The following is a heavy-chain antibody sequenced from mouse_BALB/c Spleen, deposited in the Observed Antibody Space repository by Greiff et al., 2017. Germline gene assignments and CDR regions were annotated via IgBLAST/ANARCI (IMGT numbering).Heavy chain of an antibody. V-gene: IGHV3-2*02. CDR2: ISYSGST. Sequence: DVQLQESGPGLVKPSQSLSLTCTVTGYSITSDYAWNWIRQFPGNKLEWMGYISYSGSTSYNPSLKSRISITRDTSKNQFFLQLNSVTTEDTATYYCARFLPPLLPMDYWGQGTSVTVSS. J-gene: IGHJ4*01. CDR3: ARFLPPLLPMDY. CDR1: GYSITSDYA. D-gene: IGHD1-2*01.